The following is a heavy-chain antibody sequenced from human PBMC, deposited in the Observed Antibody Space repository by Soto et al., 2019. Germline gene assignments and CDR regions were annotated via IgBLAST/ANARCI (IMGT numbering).Heavy chain of an antibody. D-gene: IGHD4-17*01. J-gene: IGHJ5*01. CDR2: INYSGKT. V-gene: IGHV4-38-2*01. CDR1: GYSISSGYY. Sequence: PSETLSLTCVVSGYSISSGYYLAWSLQPPGKGLEWIGSINYSGKTYHNPSLRSRVTISVDTSKNQLSLKLTSVTAADTAVYYCGRSGDDCGSYIDSWGQGTLVTVSS. CDR3: GRSGDDCGSYIDS.